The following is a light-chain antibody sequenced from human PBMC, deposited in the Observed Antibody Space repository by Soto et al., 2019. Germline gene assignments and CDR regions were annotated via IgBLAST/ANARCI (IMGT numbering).Light chain of an antibody. Sequence: EIVLTQSPATLSLSPGERATLSCRASQSVSSYLAWYQQKPGQAPRLLIYDASNRATGIPARFSGSGSGTDFTLTMSSLEPGGFAVYYWQQRSNWPPGSTFGEGTKLEIK. V-gene: IGKV3-11*01. CDR3: QQRSNWPPGST. CDR2: DAS. J-gene: IGKJ2*02. CDR1: QSVSSY.